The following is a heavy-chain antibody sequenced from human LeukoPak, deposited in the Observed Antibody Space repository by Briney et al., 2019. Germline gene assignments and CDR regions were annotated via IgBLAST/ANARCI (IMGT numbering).Heavy chain of an antibody. D-gene: IGHD2-2*01. CDR3: ARGRRVPAVMSIDAFDI. J-gene: IGHJ3*02. V-gene: IGHV3-30*19. Sequence: GTSLRLSCAASGFTFSTYGMHWVRQAPGKGLEWVAVISYDGSNKYYADSVKGRFTISRDNSKNTLFLQMNSLRAEDTAVYYCARGRRVPAVMSIDAFDIWGQGTMGTVSS. CDR2: ISYDGSNK. CDR1: GFTFSTYG.